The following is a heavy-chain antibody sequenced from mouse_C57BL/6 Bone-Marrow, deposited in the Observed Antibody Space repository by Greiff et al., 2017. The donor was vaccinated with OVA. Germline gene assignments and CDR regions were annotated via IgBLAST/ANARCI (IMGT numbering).Heavy chain of an antibody. D-gene: IGHD2-1*01. CDR1: GYSITSDY. V-gene: IGHV3-8*01. CDR3: ARFGNYEDFDYFDY. J-gene: IGHJ2*01. Sequence: EVQLQESGPGLAKPSQTLSLTCSVTGYSITSDYWNWLRKFPGNKLEYMGYISYSGSTYYNPSLKSRISITRDTSKNQYYLQLNSVTTEDTATYYCARFGNYEDFDYFDYWGQGTTLTVSS. CDR2: ISYSGST.